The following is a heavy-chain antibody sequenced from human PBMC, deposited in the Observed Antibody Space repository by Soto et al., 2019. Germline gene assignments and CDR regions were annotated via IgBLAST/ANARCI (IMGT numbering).Heavy chain of an antibody. J-gene: IGHJ4*02. CDR3: ARGPDRDTRKFDS. V-gene: IGHV4-30-2*01. CDR1: GGSISSGGYS. Sequence: PSETLSLTCAVSGGSISSGGYSWSWIRQPPGKGLEWIGYIYHSGSPYYNPSLKSRVTISVDRSKNQFSLNLTSVTAADTAVYYCARGPDRDTRKFDSWGQGILVTVSS. CDR2: IYHSGSP.